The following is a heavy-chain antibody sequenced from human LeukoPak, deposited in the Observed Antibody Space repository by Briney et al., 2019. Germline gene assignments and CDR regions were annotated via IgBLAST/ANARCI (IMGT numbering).Heavy chain of an antibody. J-gene: IGHJ4*02. CDR3: ARVNNYDFLSTFDY. Sequence: ASVKVSCTAYRYTFSSYGISWVRQAPGQGLEWMGWISAYNGNTNYAQNLQGRVTMTTDTSTSTAYMEVRSLRSDDTAVYYCARVNNYDFLSTFDYWGQGTLVTVSS. CDR1: RYTFSSYG. V-gene: IGHV1-18*01. CDR2: ISAYNGNT. D-gene: IGHD3-3*01.